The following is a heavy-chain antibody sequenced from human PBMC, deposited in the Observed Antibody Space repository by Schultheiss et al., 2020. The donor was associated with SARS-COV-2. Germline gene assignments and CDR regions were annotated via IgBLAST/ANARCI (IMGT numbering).Heavy chain of an antibody. V-gene: IGHV4-59*01. J-gene: IGHJ6*02. CDR3: ARRRGYSMDV. CDR2: IYYSGST. Sequence: SETLSLTCTVSGGSISSYYWSWIRQPPGKGLEWIGYIYYSGSTNYNPSLKSRVTISVDTSKNQFPLKLSSVTAADTAVYYCARRRGYSMDVWGQGTTVTVSS. D-gene: IGHD5-12*01. CDR1: GGSISSYY.